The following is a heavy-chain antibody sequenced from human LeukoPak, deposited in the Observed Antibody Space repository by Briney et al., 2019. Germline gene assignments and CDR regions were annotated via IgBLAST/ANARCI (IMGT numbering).Heavy chain of an antibody. Sequence: GGSMRLSCVASGFSFSSHAMSWVRQAPGKGLEWVSAISGSGGNTYYADSVKGRFTISRDNSKNTLYVQMNSLRAEDTAVYYCAKQVSFGGTMFGDDYWAREPWSPSPQ. CDR3: AKQVSFGGTMFGDDY. D-gene: IGHD3-3*02. CDR2: ISGSGGNT. V-gene: IGHV3-23*01. CDR1: GFSFSSHA. J-gene: IGHJ4*02.